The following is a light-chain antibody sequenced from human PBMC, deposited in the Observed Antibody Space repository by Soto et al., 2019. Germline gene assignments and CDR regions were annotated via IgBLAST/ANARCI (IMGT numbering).Light chain of an antibody. CDR1: SSNIGSNT. CDR2: SNN. Sequence: QSVLTQPPSASGTPGQRVTISCSGSSSNIGSNTVNWYQQLPGTTPKLLIYSNNQRPSGVPDRFSGSKSGTSASLAISWLQADDEADYYCAAWDDSLNGVVFGGGTQLTVL. CDR3: AAWDDSLNGVV. J-gene: IGLJ2*01. V-gene: IGLV1-44*01.